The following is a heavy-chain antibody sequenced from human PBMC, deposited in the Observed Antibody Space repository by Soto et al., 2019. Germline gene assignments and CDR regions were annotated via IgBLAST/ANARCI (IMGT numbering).Heavy chain of an antibody. Sequence: QVPLQESGPELVRPSETLSLTCTVSSDSISSYYWFWIRQSPGKGLEWIGYTDYSGNTNYNPSLKSRVTISGDTSKNQCSLRLSSVTAADTAVYYCARAVGDPLYYLDYWGQGTLVTVSS. CDR2: TDYSGNT. J-gene: IGHJ4*02. V-gene: IGHV4-59*08. D-gene: IGHD6-19*01. CDR1: SDSISSYY. CDR3: ARAVGDPLYYLDY.